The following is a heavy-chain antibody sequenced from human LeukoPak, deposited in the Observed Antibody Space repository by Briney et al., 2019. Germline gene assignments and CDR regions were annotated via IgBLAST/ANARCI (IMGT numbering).Heavy chain of an antibody. Sequence: PGGSLRLSSAASGFTFSTYWMHWVRQAPGKGLVWVSRINSDGSRTTYADSVKGRFTISRDNAKNTLYLQMNSLRTEDTAVYYCARPETQYSSGLDGFDIWGQGTMVTVSS. CDR3: ARPETQYSSGLDGFDI. CDR1: GFTFSTYW. J-gene: IGHJ3*02. D-gene: IGHD6-19*01. V-gene: IGHV3-74*01. CDR2: INSDGSRT.